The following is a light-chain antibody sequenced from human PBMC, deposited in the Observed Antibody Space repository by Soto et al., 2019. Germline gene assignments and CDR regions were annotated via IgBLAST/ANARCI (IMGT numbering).Light chain of an antibody. CDR3: QQRSNWLRA. CDR1: QSVSSY. J-gene: IGKJ4*02. V-gene: IGKV3-11*01. Sequence: EIVLTQSPATLSLSPGERATLSCRASQSVSSYLAWYQQKPGQAPRLLIYDASNRATGIPARFSGSGSGTVFTLTFSSLEPEDFAVYYCQQRSNWLRAFGGGTKVDIK. CDR2: DAS.